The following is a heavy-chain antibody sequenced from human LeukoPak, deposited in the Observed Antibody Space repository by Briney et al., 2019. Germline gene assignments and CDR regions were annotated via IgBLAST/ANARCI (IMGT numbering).Heavy chain of an antibody. D-gene: IGHD3-10*01. CDR1: GGSFSGYY. J-gene: IGHJ3*02. V-gene: IGHV4-38-2*01. Sequence: SETLSLTCAVYGGSFSGYYWGWIRQPPGKGLEWIGSIYHSGSTYYNPSPKSRVTISVDTSKNQFSLKLSSVTAADTAVYYCARAFTPSGGPYAFDIWGQGTMVTVSS. CDR3: ARAFTPSGGPYAFDI. CDR2: IYHSGST.